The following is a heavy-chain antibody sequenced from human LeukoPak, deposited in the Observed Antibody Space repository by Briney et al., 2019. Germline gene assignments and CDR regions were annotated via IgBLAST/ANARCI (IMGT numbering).Heavy chain of an antibody. Sequence: ASVKVSCKAPGYTFTSYYMHWVRQAPGQGLEWMGIINPSGGSTSYAQKFQGRVTMTRDTSTSTVYMELSSLRSEDTAVYYCARDGETTVVTPRYFDYWGQGTLVTVSS. J-gene: IGHJ4*02. CDR3: ARDGETTVVTPRYFDY. CDR2: INPSGGST. CDR1: GYTFTSYY. D-gene: IGHD4-23*01. V-gene: IGHV1-46*01.